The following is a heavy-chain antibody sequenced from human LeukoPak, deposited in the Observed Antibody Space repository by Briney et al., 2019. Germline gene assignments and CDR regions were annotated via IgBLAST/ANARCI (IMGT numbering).Heavy chain of an antibody. D-gene: IGHD2-15*01. Sequence: SETLSLTCTVSGGSISSYYWIWIRQPPGKGLEWIGYIYYSGSTNYNPSLKSRVTISVDTSKNQFSLKLSSVTAADTAVYYCARGGGTGAFDIWGQGTMVTVSS. V-gene: IGHV4-59*01. CDR2: IYYSGST. CDR1: GGSISSYY. J-gene: IGHJ3*02. CDR3: ARGGGTGAFDI.